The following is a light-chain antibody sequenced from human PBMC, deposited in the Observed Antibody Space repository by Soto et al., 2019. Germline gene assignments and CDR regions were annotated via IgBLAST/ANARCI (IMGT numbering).Light chain of an antibody. CDR3: AAWDDSLSAVV. CDR1: SSNIGSNY. CDR2: SNN. J-gene: IGLJ2*01. V-gene: IGLV1-47*02. Sequence: QSVLTQPPSASGTPGQRVTISCSGSSSNIGSNYVYWYQQLPGTAPKLLIYSNNQRPSGVPDRFSVSKSGTSASLAISVLRSEDEADYYCAAWDDSLSAVVFGGGTKLTVL.